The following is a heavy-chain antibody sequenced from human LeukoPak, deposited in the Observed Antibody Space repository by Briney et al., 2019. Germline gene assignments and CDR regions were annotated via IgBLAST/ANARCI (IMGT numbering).Heavy chain of an antibody. CDR3: ANFETTIYTKNSEC. D-gene: IGHD3-9*01. J-gene: IGHJ4*02. CDR1: GFTFSSYA. Sequence: GGSLRLSCAASGFTFSSYAMHCVRQAPGKGLEWVAVISYDGSNKYYADSAKGRFTISRDNAKNSLYLEMNSLRAEDTAVYYCANFETTIYTKNSECWGQGTLVTVSS. CDR2: ISYDGSNK. V-gene: IGHV3-30-3*01.